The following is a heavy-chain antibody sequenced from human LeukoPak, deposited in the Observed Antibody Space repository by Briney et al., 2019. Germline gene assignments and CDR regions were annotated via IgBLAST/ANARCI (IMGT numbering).Heavy chain of an antibody. J-gene: IGHJ4*02. D-gene: IGHD3-3*01. CDR2: ISAYNGNT. CDR3: ARGTYDFWSGEFDY. V-gene: IGHV1-18*01. CDR1: GYTFTSYG. Sequence: ASVKVSCKASGYTFTSYGISWVRQAPGQGLEWMGWISAYNGNTNYAQKFQGRVTITRNTSISTAYMELSSLRSEDTAVYYCARGTYDFWSGEFDYWGQGTLVTVSS.